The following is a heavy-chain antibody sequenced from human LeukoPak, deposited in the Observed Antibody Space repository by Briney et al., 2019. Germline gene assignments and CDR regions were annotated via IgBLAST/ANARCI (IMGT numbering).Heavy chain of an antibody. D-gene: IGHD5-12*01. CDR3: ARGLGEGYPDH. CDR2: INHSGST. Sequence: SETLSLTCAVYGGSFSGYYWSWIRQPPGKGLEWIGEINHSGSTNYNPSLQSRVTISGDTSKNQFSLKVSSVTAADTAVYYCARGLGEGYPDHWGQGTVVTVSP. CDR1: GGSFSGYY. J-gene: IGHJ4*02. V-gene: IGHV4-34*01.